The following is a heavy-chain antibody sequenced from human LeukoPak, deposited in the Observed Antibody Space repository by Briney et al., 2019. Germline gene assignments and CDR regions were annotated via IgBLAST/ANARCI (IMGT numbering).Heavy chain of an antibody. CDR2: IYHSGST. CDR1: GGPIRSSIW. J-gene: IGHJ4*02. V-gene: IGHV4-4*02. Sequence: SETLSLTCAVSGGPIRSSIWWSWVRQPPGKGLEWIGEIYHSGSTNYYPSLKSRVTILLDKSKNQFSLKLSSVTAADTAVYYCARDLGYCSGGGCDDSSGQGNLVTVSS. CDR3: ARDLGYCSGGGCDDS. D-gene: IGHD2-8*02.